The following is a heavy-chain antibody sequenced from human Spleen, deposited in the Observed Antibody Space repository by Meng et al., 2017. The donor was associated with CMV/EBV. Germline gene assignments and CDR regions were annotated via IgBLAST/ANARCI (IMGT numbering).Heavy chain of an antibody. J-gene: IGHJ5*02. CDR2: ISSRGRTI. D-gene: IGHD1-20*01. CDR3: ARREEDNWNDIPMSWFDP. Sequence: FTFSEYGMGWIRQTPGKGLESVSYISSRGRTIYYADSVQGRFTISRDNAKNSLYLQMNSLTAGDTAVYYCARREEDNWNDIPMSWFDPWGQGTLVTVSS. V-gene: IGHV3-11*01. CDR1: FTFSEYG.